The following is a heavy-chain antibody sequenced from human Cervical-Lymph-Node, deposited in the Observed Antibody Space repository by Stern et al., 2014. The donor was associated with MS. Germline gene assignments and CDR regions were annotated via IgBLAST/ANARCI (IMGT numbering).Heavy chain of an antibody. CDR2: ISHRGST. CDR1: GGPFSGFY. J-gene: IGHJ4*02. Sequence: QVQLQQWGAGLLKPSETLSLTCAVYGGPFSGFYWSWIRQPPGKGLEWIGHISHRGSTNYNPSLKSRVIISADTSKTQFSLKLTSVTAADTAVYYCVRGSLYLSMLAYWGQGALVTVSS. CDR3: VRGSLYLSMLAY. D-gene: IGHD3-10*02. V-gene: IGHV4-34*01.